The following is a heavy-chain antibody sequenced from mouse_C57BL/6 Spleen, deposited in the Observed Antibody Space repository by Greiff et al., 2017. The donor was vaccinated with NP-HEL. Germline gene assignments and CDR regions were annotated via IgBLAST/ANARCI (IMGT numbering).Heavy chain of an antibody. D-gene: IGHD2-1*01. CDR2: IRSKSNNYAT. Sequence: DAGGGLVQPKGSLTLSCAASGFSFNAYAMNWVRQAPGKGLEWVARIRSKSNNYATYYAESVKDRFTISRDDSESMLYLQMNNLKTEDTAMYYCVRGGNYVYFDVWGTGTTVTVSS. V-gene: IGHV10-1*01. CDR1: GFSFNAYA. CDR3: VRGGNYVYFDV. J-gene: IGHJ1*03.